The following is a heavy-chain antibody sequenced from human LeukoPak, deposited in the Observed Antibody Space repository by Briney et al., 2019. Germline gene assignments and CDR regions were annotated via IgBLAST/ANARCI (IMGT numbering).Heavy chain of an antibody. CDR2: INPNSGGT. CDR3: ARGGYYCSGGSCYDY. D-gene: IGHD2-15*01. CDR1: GYTFTGYY. Sequence: AASVKVSCKASGYTFTGYYMHWVRQAPGQGLEWMGWINPNSGGTNYAQKFQGRVTMTRDTSISTAYMELSRLRSVDTAVYYCARGGYYCSGGSCYDYWGQGTLVTVSS. V-gene: IGHV1-2*02. J-gene: IGHJ4*02.